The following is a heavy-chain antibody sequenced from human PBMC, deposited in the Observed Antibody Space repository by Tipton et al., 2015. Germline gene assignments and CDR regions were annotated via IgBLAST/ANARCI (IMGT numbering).Heavy chain of an antibody. Sequence: TLSLTCTVSGGSIRSYYWSWIRQPPGQGLEWIGFFYYSGGTNYYPSLRSRVTISVDTSKNQFSLKPNSVTAADTAVYYCARDNDYYDSSGLFDYWGQGTLVTVSS. D-gene: IGHD3-22*01. J-gene: IGHJ4*02. CDR2: FYYSGGT. CDR3: ARDNDYYDSSGLFDY. V-gene: IGHV4-59*01. CDR1: GGSIRSYY.